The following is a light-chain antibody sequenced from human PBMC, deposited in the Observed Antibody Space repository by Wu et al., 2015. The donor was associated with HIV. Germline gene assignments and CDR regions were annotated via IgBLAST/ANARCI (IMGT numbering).Light chain of an antibody. CDR1: QSVSSN. CDR2: GAS. J-gene: IGKJ2*01. V-gene: IGKV3-15*01. CDR3: QQYGRSPYT. Sequence: EIVMTQSPATLSVSPGERATLSCRASQSVSSNLAWYQQKPGQAPRLLIYGASTRATGIPARFSGSGSGTEFILTISSLQSEDFAVYYCQQYGRSPYTFGQGTKLEIK.